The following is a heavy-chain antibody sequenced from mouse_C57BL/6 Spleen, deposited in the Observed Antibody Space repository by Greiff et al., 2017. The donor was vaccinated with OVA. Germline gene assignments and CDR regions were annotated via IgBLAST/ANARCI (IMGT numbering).Heavy chain of an antibody. CDR2: IHPSDSDT. V-gene: IGHV1-74*01. D-gene: IGHD2-3*01. J-gene: IGHJ4*01. Sequence: QVQLQQPGAELVKPGASVKVSCKASGYTFTSYWMHWVKQRPGQGLEWIGRIHPSDSDTNYNQKFKGKATLTVDKSYSTAYMQLSILTSEDSAVYYCAIAALYVPSAMDYWGQGTSVTVSS. CDR3: AIAALYVPSAMDY. CDR1: GYTFTSYW.